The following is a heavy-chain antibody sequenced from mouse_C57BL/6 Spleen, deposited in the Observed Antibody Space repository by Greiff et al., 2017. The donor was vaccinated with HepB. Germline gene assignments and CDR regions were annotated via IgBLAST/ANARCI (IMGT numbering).Heavy chain of an antibody. D-gene: IGHD2-4*01. CDR1: GFTFSDAW. CDR3: TRPSPYDYDALYFDY. J-gene: IGHJ2*01. Sequence: EVKVEESGGGLVQPGGSMKLSCAASGFTFSDAWMDWVRQSPEKGLEWVAEIRNKANNHATYYAESVKGRFTISRDDSKSSVYLQMNSLRAEDTGIYYCTRPSPYDYDALYFDYWGQGTTLTVSS. V-gene: IGHV6-6*01. CDR2: IRNKANNHAT.